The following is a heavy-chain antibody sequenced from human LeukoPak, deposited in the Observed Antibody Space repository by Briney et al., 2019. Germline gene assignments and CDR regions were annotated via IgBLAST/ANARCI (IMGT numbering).Heavy chain of an antibody. V-gene: IGHV3-23*01. Sequence: PGGSLRLSCAASGFTFSSYAMSRVRQAPGKGLEWVSAISGSGGSTYYADSVKGRFTISRDNSKNTLYLQMNSLRAEDTAVYYCAKDHGVVAVAGTDYWGQGTLVTVSS. D-gene: IGHD6-19*01. CDR1: GFTFSSYA. CDR2: ISGSGGST. J-gene: IGHJ4*02. CDR3: AKDHGVVAVAGTDY.